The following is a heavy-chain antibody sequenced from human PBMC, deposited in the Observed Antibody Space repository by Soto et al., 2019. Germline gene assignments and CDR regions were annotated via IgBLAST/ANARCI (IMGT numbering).Heavy chain of an antibody. CDR1: GGSFTSLI. J-gene: IGHJ6*02. Sequence: QVQLVQSGAEVKKPGSSVKVSCKASGGSFTSLIITWVRQAPGQGLEWMGRIIPVLGVEYYAQKFQGRVTITADTSTTTAYLELTSLTSEDTAVYYCTNTPSPGSATPAYYCMDFWGRGTTVTVSS. CDR2: IIPVLGVE. V-gene: IGHV1-69*02. CDR3: TNTPSPGSATPAYYCMDF. D-gene: IGHD2-15*01.